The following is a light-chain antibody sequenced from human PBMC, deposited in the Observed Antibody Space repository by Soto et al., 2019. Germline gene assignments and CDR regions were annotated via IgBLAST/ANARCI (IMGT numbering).Light chain of an antibody. CDR1: SSNIGAGFH. V-gene: IGLV1-40*01. J-gene: IGLJ3*02. Sequence: QSVLTQPPSVSGAPGQRVTISCTGSSSNIGAGFHVHWYQQLPGTAPKLLIYANTNRPSGVPDRFSGSKSGTSASLAITGLQAEDEADYYCQSYYSSSWVFGGGTQLTVL. CDR3: QSYYSSSWV. CDR2: ANT.